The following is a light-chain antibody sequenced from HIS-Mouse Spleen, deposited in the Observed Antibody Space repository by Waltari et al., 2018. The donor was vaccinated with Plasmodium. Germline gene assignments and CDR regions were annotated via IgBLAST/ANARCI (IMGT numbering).Light chain of an antibody. J-gene: IGLJ3*02. Sequence: SYELTQPPSVSVSPGQTARITCSGDALPKNYAYWYQQKSGQAPVRVIYEDSKRPSGIPGRFSGSSSGTMATLTISGAQVEDEADYYCYSTDSSGNHRVFGGGTKLTVL. CDR1: ALPKNY. V-gene: IGLV3-10*01. CDR3: YSTDSSGNHRV. CDR2: EDS.